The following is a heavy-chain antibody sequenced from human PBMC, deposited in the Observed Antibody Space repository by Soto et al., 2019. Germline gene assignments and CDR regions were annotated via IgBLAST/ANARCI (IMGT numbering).Heavy chain of an antibody. D-gene: IGHD3-10*01. J-gene: IGHJ4*02. V-gene: IGHV4-59*12. CDR1: GGSISSYY. CDR2: IYHSGST. Sequence: SETLSLTCTVSGGSISSYYWSWIRQPPGKGLEWIGDIYHSGSTNYNPSLKSRVTISVDTSKNQFSLKLSSVTAADTAVYYCARGRTMVRGVKDLNYFDYWGQGTLVTVSS. CDR3: ARGRTMVRGVKDLNYFDY.